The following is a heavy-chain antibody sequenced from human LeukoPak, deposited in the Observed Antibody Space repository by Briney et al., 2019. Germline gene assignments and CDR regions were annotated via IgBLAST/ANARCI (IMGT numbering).Heavy chain of an antibody. V-gene: IGHV4-4*07. Sequence: SETLSLTCTVSGGSISRYYWSWIRQPAGKGLEGIGRIYTSGSTNYNPSLKSRVTMSVDTSKNQFSLKLSSVTAADTAVYYCARVNREMATITPWGQGTLVTVSS. CDR3: ARVNREMATITP. D-gene: IGHD5-24*01. CDR1: GGSISRYY. CDR2: IYTSGST. J-gene: IGHJ4*02.